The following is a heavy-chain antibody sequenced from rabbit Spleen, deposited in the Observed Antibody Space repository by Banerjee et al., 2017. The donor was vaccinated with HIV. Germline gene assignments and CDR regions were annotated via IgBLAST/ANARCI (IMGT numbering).Heavy chain of an antibody. CDR2: IYADSSGST. V-gene: IGHV1S40*01. CDR1: GFSFSSSYY. CDR3: ARSSAAMTMVITGYYLNL. Sequence: QSLEESGGDLVKPAGALTLTCTASGFSFSSSYYMCWVRQAPGKGPECIACIYADSSGSTSYESCAKRRFTITKTSSTTMTREMTSLTAADTATYFCARSSAAMTMVITGYYLNLWGPGTLVTVS. D-gene: IGHD2-1*01. J-gene: IGHJ4*01.